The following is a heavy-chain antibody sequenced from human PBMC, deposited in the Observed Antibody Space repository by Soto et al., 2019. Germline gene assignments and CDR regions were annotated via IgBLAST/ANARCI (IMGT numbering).Heavy chain of an antibody. Sequence: SETLSLTCTVSGGSISSYYWSWIRQPPGKGLEWIGYIYYSGSTNYNPSLKSRVTISVDTSKNQFSLKLSSVTAADTAVYYCASTYGDYIPRAWGQGTLVTAPQ. J-gene: IGHJ5*02. CDR2: IYYSGST. CDR3: ASTYGDYIPRA. CDR1: GGSISSYY. D-gene: IGHD4-17*01. V-gene: IGHV4-59*01.